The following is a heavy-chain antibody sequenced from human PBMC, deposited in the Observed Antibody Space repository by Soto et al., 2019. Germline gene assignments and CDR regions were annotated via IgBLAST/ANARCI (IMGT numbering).Heavy chain of an antibody. CDR1: GGSFSGYY. Sequence: SETLSLTCAVYGGSFSGYYWSWIRQPPGKGLEWIGEINHSGSTNYNPSLKSRVTISVDTSKNQFSLKLSSVTAADTAVYYCARGTPNKLLRYSSGRSPDYWGKGTLVTVSS. CDR2: INHSGST. V-gene: IGHV4-34*01. CDR3: ARGTPNKLLRYSSGRSPDY. D-gene: IGHD6-19*01. J-gene: IGHJ4*02.